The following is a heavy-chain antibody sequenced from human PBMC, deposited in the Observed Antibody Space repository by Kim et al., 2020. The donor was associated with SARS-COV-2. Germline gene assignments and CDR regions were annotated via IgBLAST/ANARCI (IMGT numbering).Heavy chain of an antibody. CDR2: IKSRANSYAT. CDR3: VRPPSGGMDV. V-gene: IGHV3-73*01. J-gene: IGHJ6*02. CDR1: GFTFSGSN. Sequence: GGSLRLSCAASGFTFSGSNIHWVRQASGKGLEWVGLIKSRANSYATAYAASVEGRFTFSRDDSKNTAYLQMNSLKSEDTAVYYCVRPPSGGMDVWGQGTTVTVSS.